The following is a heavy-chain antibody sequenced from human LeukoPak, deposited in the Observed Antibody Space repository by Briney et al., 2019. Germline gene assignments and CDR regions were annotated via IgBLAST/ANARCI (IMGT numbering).Heavy chain of an antibody. CDR1: GFTFSVYW. CDR2: INDAGSDK. CDR3: ARHVAAGTVDY. V-gene: IGHV3-7*01. D-gene: IGHD6-13*01. Sequence: GGSLRLSCAASGFTFSVYWMSWARQAPGKGLEWVGNINDAGSDKYYVDSVNGRFTFSRDNVKSLLYLQMNNLRAEDTAVYYCARHVAAGTVDYWGQGTLVTVSS. J-gene: IGHJ4*02.